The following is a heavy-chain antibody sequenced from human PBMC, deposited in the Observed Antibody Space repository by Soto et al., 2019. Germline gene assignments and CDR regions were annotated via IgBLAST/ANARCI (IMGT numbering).Heavy chain of an antibody. CDR1: GFTFSSYS. Sequence: KPGVSLRLSCAASGFTFSSYSMNWVRQAPGKRLEWVSSIMSSSSYIYYAYSVKGRFTISRDNAKNSLYLQMNSLRAEDTAVYYCAREGGYCSSTSCYPPYYYYGMDVWGQGTTVTVSS. D-gene: IGHD2-2*01. CDR2: IMSSSSYI. J-gene: IGHJ6*02. CDR3: AREGGYCSSTSCYPPYYYYGMDV. V-gene: IGHV3-21*01.